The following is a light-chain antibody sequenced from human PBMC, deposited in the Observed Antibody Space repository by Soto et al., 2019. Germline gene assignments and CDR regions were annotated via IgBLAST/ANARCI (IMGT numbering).Light chain of an antibody. CDR1: NIGSRG. Sequence: SYELTKPPSVSVAPGQTARITCGGNNIGSRGVHWYQQQPGQAPVLVVYDDRDRPSGIPELFSGSNSGNTATLTISRVEAGDEADFYCQVWDSSSDHRVFGGGTKLTVL. V-gene: IGLV3-21*02. CDR3: QVWDSSSDHRV. J-gene: IGLJ3*02. CDR2: DDR.